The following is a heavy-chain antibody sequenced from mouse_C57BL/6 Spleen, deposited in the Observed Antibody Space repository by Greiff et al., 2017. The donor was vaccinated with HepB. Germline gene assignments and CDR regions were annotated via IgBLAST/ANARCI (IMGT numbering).Heavy chain of an antibody. J-gene: IGHJ1*03. D-gene: IGHD2-1*01. V-gene: IGHV14-2*01. CDR1: GFNIKDYY. CDR3: ARRDGNHWYFDV. CDR2: IDPEDGET. Sequence: EVKVVESGAELVKPGASVKLSCTASGFNIKDYYMHWVKQRTEQGLEWIGRIDPEDGETKYAPKFQGKATITADTSSNTAYLQLSSLTSEDTAVYYCARRDGNHWYFDVWGTGTTVTVSS.